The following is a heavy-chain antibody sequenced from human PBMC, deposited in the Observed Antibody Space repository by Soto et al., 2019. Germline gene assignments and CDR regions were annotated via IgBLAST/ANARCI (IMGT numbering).Heavy chain of an antibody. CDR3: AREAITPVHPGADDAFDV. CDR1: GGSISSGNHF. CDR2: IFYSGTA. Sequence: QVQLQEAGPGLVKPSQTLSLTCIVSGGSISSGNHFWSWIHQPPGKGLEGIGYIFYSGTAYYNSSFMGRASIPVDTSKNHFSLHLGSVPAADTAMYYCAREAITPVHPGADDAFDVWGQGTMVTVSS. D-gene: IGHD2-15*01. J-gene: IGHJ3*01. V-gene: IGHV4-30-4*01.